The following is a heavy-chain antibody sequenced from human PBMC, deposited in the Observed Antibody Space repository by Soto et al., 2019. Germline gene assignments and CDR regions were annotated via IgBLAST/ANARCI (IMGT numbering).Heavy chain of an antibody. J-gene: IGHJ4*02. D-gene: IGHD3-22*01. CDR2: IIPIFGTA. Sequence: SVKVSCKASGGTISSYAISWVRQAPGQGLEWMGGIIPIFGTANYAQKFQGRVTITADESTSTAYMELSSLRSEDTAVYYCATEDFKDYYDSSGYYYSFDYWGQGTLVTVSS. V-gene: IGHV1-69*13. CDR3: ATEDFKDYYDSSGYYYSFDY. CDR1: GGTISSYA.